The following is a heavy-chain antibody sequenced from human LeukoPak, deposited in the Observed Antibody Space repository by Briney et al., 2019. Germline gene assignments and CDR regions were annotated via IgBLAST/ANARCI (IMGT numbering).Heavy chain of an antibody. D-gene: IGHD1-26*01. CDR1: GFTFSNYW. CDR3: ARDKIVGATHFDY. J-gene: IGHJ4*02. V-gene: IGHV3-7*01. CDR2: MKKDGSET. Sequence: GGSLRLSCAASGFTFSNYWMSWVRQAPGKGLEWVANMKKDGSETYYVDSVKGRFTISRDSAKNSLYLQMNSLRAEDTAVYYCARDKIVGATHFDYWGQGALVTVSS.